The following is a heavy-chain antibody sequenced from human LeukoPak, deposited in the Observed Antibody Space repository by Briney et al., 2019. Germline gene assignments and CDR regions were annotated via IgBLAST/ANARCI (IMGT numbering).Heavy chain of an antibody. D-gene: IGHD2-2*01. V-gene: IGHV1-69*13. Sequence: GASVKVSCKASGGTFRSYGLNWVRQAPGQGLEWMGGFIPILGTAKYAQKLQGRVTITADESTSTGYMELSSLRYEDTAVYYCARGLYCSSSTSCYDYGMDVWGQGTTVTVSS. J-gene: IGHJ6*02. CDR2: FIPILGTA. CDR3: ARGLYCSSSTSCYDYGMDV. CDR1: GGTFRSYG.